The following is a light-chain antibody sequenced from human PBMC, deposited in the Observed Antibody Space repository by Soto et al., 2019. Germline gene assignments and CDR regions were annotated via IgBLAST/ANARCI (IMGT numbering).Light chain of an antibody. CDR1: QSVLHSSNNKNY. CDR2: RAS. Sequence: DIVMTQSPDSLAVSLGERATINCKSSQSVLHSSNNKNYLAWYQQKPGQPPKLLIYRASTRESGVPDRFSGSGSGTDFTLTISSLQAEDVAVYYCQQYYSTPYTFGQGTKLEIK. J-gene: IGKJ2*01. CDR3: QQYYSTPYT. V-gene: IGKV4-1*01.